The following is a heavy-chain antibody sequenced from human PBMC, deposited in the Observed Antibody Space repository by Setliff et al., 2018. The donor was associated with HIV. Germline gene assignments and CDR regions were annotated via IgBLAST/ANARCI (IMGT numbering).Heavy chain of an antibody. D-gene: IGHD6-13*01. Sequence: SETLSLTCAVYGGSFSGYYWSWIRQPPGKGLEWIGEINDNGSTNYNPSLKSRVTISVDTSKNQFSLKLSSVTAADTAVYYCGGSSRWGFVYWGQGTLVTVSS. CDR2: INDNGST. V-gene: IGHV4-34*01. CDR1: GGSFSGYY. CDR3: GGSSRWGFVY. J-gene: IGHJ4*02.